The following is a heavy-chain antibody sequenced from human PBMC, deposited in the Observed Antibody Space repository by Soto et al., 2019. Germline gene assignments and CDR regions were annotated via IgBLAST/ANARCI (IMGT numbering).Heavy chain of an antibody. CDR3: AKRVRGVADYYYYYRDV. D-gene: IGHD3-10*01. CDR1: GYTFTSYD. CDR2: MNPNSGNT. V-gene: IGHV1-8*01. Sequence: ASVKVSCKASGYTFTSYDINWVRQATGQGLEWMGWMNPNSGNTGYAQKFQGRVTMTRNTSISTAYMELSSLRSEDTAVYYCAKRVRGVADYYYYYRDVWGKGTTVTVS. J-gene: IGHJ6*03.